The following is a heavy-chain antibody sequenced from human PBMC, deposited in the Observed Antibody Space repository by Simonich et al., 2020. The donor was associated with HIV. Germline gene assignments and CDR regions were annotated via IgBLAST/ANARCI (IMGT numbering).Heavy chain of an antibody. J-gene: IGHJ5*02. CDR3: ATVVVLPAATRGTWFDP. CDR2: IDPEDGET. D-gene: IGHD2-2*01. V-gene: IGHV1-69-2*01. Sequence: EVQLVQSGAEVKKPGATMKISCNISGHTFIDYYLHWMQQAPGKGLEGVGLIDPEDGETIYAEKCQGRVTKTADTSTDTVYMERSSLRSEDTAMYYCATVVVLPAATRGTWFDPWGQGTLVTVSS. CDR1: GHTFIDYY.